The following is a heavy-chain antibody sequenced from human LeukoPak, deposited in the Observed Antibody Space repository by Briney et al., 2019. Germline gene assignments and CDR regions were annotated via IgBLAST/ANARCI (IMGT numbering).Heavy chain of an antibody. CDR2: IYYSGST. V-gene: IGHV4-39*07. Sequence: SETLSLTCTVSGGSISSSSYYWGWIRQPPGKGLEWIGSIYYSGSTYYNPSLKSRVTISVDTSKNQFSLKLSSVTAADTAVYYCARFASMVRGVIPESWFDPWGQGTLVTVSS. D-gene: IGHD3-10*01. CDR3: ARFASMVRGVIPESWFDP. J-gene: IGHJ5*02. CDR1: GGSISSSSYY.